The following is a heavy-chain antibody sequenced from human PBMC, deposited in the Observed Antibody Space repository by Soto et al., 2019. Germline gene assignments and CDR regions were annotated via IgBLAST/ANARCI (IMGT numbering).Heavy chain of an antibody. J-gene: IGHJ4*02. V-gene: IGHV3-73*01. Sequence: EVQLVESGGGLVQPGGSLKLSCAASGFIFSGSAVHWVRQASGTGLEWVGRILSKAGNYATAYPASMKGRFTIPRDDSENTAFLQMNSLKTEDTAVDYCIRGGSPYYYDYWGQGTLVAVSA. CDR1: GFIFSGSA. CDR3: IRGGSPYYYDY. CDR2: ILSKAGNYAT.